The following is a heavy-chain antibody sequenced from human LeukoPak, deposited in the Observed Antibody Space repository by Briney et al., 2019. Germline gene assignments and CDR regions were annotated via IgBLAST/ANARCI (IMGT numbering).Heavy chain of an antibody. CDR3: ARDDGVSGTDKWYFDF. CDR2: ISASSKTT. V-gene: IGHV3-48*02. D-gene: IGHD6-19*01. J-gene: IGHJ4*02. Sequence: GGSLRLSCAASGFTFSNYNMNWVRQAPGKGLEWVSYISASSKTTYYADSFKGRFTISRDSGKNSLYLQTNSLRDDDTAVYYCARDDGVSGTDKWYFDFWGQGTLVTVSS. CDR1: GFTFSNYN.